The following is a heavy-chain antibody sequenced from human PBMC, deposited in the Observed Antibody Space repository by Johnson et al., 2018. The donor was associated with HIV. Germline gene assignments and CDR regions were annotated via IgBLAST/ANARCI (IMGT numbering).Heavy chain of an antibody. J-gene: IGHJ3*01. D-gene: IGHD3-22*01. Sequence: VQLVESGGGLVQPGGSLRLSCAASGFTFSSYDMHWVRQATGKGLEWVSAIGTAGDTYYPGSVKGRFTISRENAKNSLYLQMNSLTAEDTAVYYCARVAYECSVFYCDSHAFDVWGQGTGITVSS. V-gene: IGHV3-13*01. CDR2: IGTAGDT. CDR3: ARVAYECSVFYCDSHAFDV. CDR1: GFTFSSYD.